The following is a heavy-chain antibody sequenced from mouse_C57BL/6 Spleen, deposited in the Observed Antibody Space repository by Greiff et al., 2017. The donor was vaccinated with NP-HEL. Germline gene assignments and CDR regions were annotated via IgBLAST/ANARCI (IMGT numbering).Heavy chain of an antibody. CDR1: GYTFTDYN. CDR2: INPNNGGT. Sequence: EVQLQQSGPELVKPGASVKIPCKASGYTFTDYNMDWVKQSHGKSLEWIGDINPNNGGTIYNQKFKGKATLTVDKSSSTAYMELRSLTSEDTAVYYCARSGLRREYKYFDVWGTGTTVTVSS. D-gene: IGHD2-2*01. J-gene: IGHJ1*03. V-gene: IGHV1-18*01. CDR3: ARSGLRREYKYFDV.